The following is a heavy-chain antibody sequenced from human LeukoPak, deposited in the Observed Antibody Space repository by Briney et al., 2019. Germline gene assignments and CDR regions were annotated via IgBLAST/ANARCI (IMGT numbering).Heavy chain of an antibody. J-gene: IGHJ4*02. CDR1: GFSFDDYA. CDR2: INWNGGSI. Sequence: PGRSLRLSCAASGFSFDDYAMHWVRQAPGKGLEWVSGINWNGGSIGYADSVKGRFTISRDNAKNSLYLQMNSLRAEDTALYYCAKDMSLGGSSGYYYDYWGQGTLVTVSS. V-gene: IGHV3-9*01. D-gene: IGHD3-22*01. CDR3: AKDMSLGGSSGYYYDY.